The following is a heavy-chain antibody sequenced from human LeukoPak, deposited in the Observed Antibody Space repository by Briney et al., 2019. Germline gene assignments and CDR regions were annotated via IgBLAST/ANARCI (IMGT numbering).Heavy chain of an antibody. J-gene: IGHJ6*02. V-gene: IGHV3-7*01. Sequence: GGSLRLSCVASGFTFSSYWMSWVRQAPGKGLEWVANIKKDGSEQYYVDSVKGRFTISRDNAKNSLYLQMNSLRAEDTAVYYCAGARGVTASGVWGQGTTVTVSS. CDR1: GFTFSSYW. CDR3: AGARGVTASGV. D-gene: IGHD2-21*02. CDR2: IKKDGSEQ.